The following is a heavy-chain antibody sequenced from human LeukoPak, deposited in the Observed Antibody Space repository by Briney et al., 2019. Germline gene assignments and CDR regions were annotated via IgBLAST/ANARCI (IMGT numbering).Heavy chain of an antibody. D-gene: IGHD2-8*02. Sequence: RGSLRLSCAPSGFTVSSNYMSWVRPAPGKGLEWVSVIYSGGSTYYPDSVNGRFTIPRDNSNNTLYLQMNSLRAEGAAVYYCGCPAQKWHWYYFDYWGQGNLGTVSS. J-gene: IGHJ4*02. CDR3: GCPAQKWHWYYFDY. V-gene: IGHV3-66*01. CDR2: IYSGGST. CDR1: GFTVSSNY.